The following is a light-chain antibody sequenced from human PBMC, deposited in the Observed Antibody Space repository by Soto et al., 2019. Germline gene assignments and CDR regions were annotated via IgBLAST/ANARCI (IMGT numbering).Light chain of an antibody. Sequence: EIVLTQSPATLSLSPGERATLSCRASQSVSTFLAWFQQKPGQAPRLLIYDASNRATGVPARFSGSGSGTDFTLTISSLEPEDFVVYYCQQYGSSPRTFGQGTKVDIK. CDR3: QQYGSSPRT. V-gene: IGKV3-11*01. CDR2: DAS. J-gene: IGKJ1*01. CDR1: QSVSTF.